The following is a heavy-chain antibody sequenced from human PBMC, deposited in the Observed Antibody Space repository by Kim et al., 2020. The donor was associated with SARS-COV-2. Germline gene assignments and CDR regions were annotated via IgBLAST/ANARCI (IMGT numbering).Heavy chain of an antibody. D-gene: IGHD1-7*01. CDR1: GFTFSDYY. CDR3: AREGTLKANWNYGTFDY. V-gene: IGHV3-11*01. J-gene: IGHJ4*02. Sequence: GGSLRLSCAASGFTFSDYYMSWIRQAPGKGLEWVSYISSSGSTIYYADSVKGRFTISRDNAKNSLYLQMNSLRAEDTAVYYCAREGTLKANWNYGTFDYWGQGTLVTVSS. CDR2: ISSSGSTI.